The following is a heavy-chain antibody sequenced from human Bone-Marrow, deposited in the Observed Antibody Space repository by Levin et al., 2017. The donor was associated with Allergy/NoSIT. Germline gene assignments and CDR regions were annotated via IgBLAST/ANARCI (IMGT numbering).Heavy chain of an antibody. Sequence: GGSLRLSCAASGFTFSTYAMNWVRQAPGKGLEWVSSISGYGENTYYADSVKGRFTISRDNSKNTLFLHMSSLRADDTAIYYCAKDPVAAGVFDYWGQGTMVTVSS. V-gene: IGHV3-23*01. D-gene: IGHD6-13*01. CDR3: AKDPVAAGVFDY. CDR1: GFTFSTYA. CDR2: ISGYGENT. J-gene: IGHJ4*02.